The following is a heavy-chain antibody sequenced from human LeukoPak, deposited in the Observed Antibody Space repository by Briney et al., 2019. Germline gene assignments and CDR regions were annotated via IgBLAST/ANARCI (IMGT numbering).Heavy chain of an antibody. V-gene: IGHV1-2*04. CDR3: ARALAAAGTRALDY. CDR1: GYTITDYY. J-gene: IGHJ4*02. Sequence: ASVKVSCKASGYTITDYYLHWVRQAPGQGLEWMGWIIPNTGGTNYAQKFQDWVTMSSDTSISTAYMELSSLRSDDTAVYYCARALAAAGTRALDYWGQGTLVTVSS. D-gene: IGHD6-13*01. CDR2: IIPNTGGT.